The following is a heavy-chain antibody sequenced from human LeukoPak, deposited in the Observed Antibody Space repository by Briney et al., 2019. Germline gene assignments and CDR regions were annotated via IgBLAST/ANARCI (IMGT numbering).Heavy chain of an antibody. J-gene: IGHJ6*04. D-gene: IGHD4/OR15-4a*01. CDR1: GFTFDNYG. V-gene: IGHV3-20*04. CDR2: INWNGGIT. Sequence: PGGSLRLSCVASGFTFDNYGMSWVRQAPGKGLEWVSGINWNGGITGYADSVKGRLTISRDNAKNTVYLQMNSLRVEDTALYYCARGSYGGKSVPVGVWGRGTTVTVSS. CDR3: ARGSYGGKSVPVGV.